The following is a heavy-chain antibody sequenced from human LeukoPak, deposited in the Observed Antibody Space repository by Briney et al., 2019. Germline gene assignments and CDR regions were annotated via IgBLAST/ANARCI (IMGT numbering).Heavy chain of an antibody. J-gene: IGHJ2*01. CDR2: IYYSGST. CDR1: GGSISGYY. V-gene: IGHV4-59*01. Sequence: PSETLSFTCTVSGGSISGYYWIWLRQPPGKGLEWIGYIYYSGSTNYNPSLKSRVTISVDTSKNQFSLKLSSVTAADTAVYYCARLLWYFDLWGRGTLVTVSS. CDR3: ARLLWYFDL.